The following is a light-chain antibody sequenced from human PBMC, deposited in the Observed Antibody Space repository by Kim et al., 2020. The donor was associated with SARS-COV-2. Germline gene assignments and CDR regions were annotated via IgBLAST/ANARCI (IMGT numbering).Light chain of an antibody. CDR2: AAS. J-gene: IGKJ1*01. V-gene: IGKV1-8*01. CDR1: QGISSY. CDR3: QQNYSNPWT. Sequence: AIQMTQSPSSLSASTGDRVTITCRASQGISSYLAWYQQKPGKAPKLLIYAASTLQSGVPSRFSGSGSGTDFTLTISSLQSEDFATYYCQQNYSNPWTFGQGTKVDIK.